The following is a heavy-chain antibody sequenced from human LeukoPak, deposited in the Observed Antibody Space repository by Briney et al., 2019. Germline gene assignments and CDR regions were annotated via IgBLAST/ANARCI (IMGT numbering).Heavy chain of an antibody. D-gene: IGHD4-17*01. CDR1: GYTFTGYY. V-gene: IGHV1-2*02. Sequence: GASVKVSCKASGYTFTGYYMHWVRQAPGQGLEWMGWINPNSGGTNYAQKFQGRVTMTRDTSISTAYMELSRLRSDDTAVYYCARACGDYGPYYYMDVWGKGTTVTVSS. J-gene: IGHJ6*03. CDR3: ARACGDYGPYYYMDV. CDR2: INPNSGGT.